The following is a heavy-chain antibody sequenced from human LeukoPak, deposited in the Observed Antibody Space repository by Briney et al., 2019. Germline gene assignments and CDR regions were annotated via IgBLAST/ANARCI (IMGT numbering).Heavy chain of an antibody. CDR2: ISYDGSNK. V-gene: IGHV3-30-3*01. CDR3: ARDYYYYGSGTNAEYFQH. J-gene: IGHJ1*01. CDR1: GFTFSSYA. Sequence: GGSLRLSCAASGFTFSSYAMHWVRQAPGKGLEWVAVISYDGSNKYYADSVKGRFTISRDNSKNTLYLQMNSLRAEDTAVYYCARDYYYYGSGTNAEYFQHWGQGTLVTVSS. D-gene: IGHD3-10*01.